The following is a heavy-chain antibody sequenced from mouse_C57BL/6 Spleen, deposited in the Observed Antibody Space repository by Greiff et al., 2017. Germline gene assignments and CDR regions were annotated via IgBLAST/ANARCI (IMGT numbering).Heavy chain of an antibody. CDR1: GFTFSSYG. CDR3: ATLYGSSYGWYFDV. V-gene: IGHV5-6*01. CDR2: ISSGGSYT. D-gene: IGHD1-1*01. J-gene: IGHJ1*03. Sequence: EVKVVESGGDLVKPGGSLKLSCAASGFTFSSYGMSWVRQTPDKRLEWVATISSGGSYTYYPDSVKGRFTISRDNAKNTLYLQMSSLKSEDTAMYYCATLYGSSYGWYFDVWGTGTTVTVSS.